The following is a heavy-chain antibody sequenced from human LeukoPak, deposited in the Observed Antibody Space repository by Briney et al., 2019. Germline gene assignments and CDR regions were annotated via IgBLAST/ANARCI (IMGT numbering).Heavy chain of an antibody. CDR1: GGSISRPY. CDR3: TRGGGLYFGDLFSAGYMDV. Sequence: SETLSLTCTVSGGSISRPYWSWIRQPPGEGLEWIGYVYSDGRTNFNPSLKSRVTMSIDTSKSQFSLRLTSVTAADAAVYYCTRGGGLYFGDLFSAGYMDVWGKGTTVTVSS. CDR2: VYSDGRT. D-gene: IGHD3-10*01. J-gene: IGHJ6*03. V-gene: IGHV4-59*11.